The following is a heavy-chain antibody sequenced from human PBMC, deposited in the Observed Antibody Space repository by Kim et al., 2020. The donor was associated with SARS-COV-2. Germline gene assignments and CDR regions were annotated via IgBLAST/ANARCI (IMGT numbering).Heavy chain of an antibody. D-gene: IGHD3-16*01. J-gene: IGHJ4*02. Sequence: ASVKVSCKTSGHFFTRDSIHWVRQAPGQGLEWMGGIDCGNGNTIYSQKFQGRVTFTTDTSASTAYMELSFLRSEDSAVYYCLGGLYFDFLGQGILATVSS. V-gene: IGHV1-3*01. CDR2: IDCGNGNT. CDR3: LGGLYFDF. CDR1: GHFFTRDS.